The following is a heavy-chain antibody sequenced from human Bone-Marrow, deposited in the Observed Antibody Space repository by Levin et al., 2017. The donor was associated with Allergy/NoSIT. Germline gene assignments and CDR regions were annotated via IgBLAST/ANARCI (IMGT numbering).Heavy chain of an antibody. Sequence: SCAASGFTFSSYSMNWVRQAPGKGLEWVSSISSSSSYIYYADSVKGRFTISRDNAKNSLYLQMNSLRAEDTAVYYCARAKSSSWYQEGDAFDIWGQGTMVTVSS. V-gene: IGHV3-21*01. D-gene: IGHD6-13*01. CDR3: ARAKSSSWYQEGDAFDI. CDR2: ISSSSSYI. CDR1: GFTFSSYS. J-gene: IGHJ3*02.